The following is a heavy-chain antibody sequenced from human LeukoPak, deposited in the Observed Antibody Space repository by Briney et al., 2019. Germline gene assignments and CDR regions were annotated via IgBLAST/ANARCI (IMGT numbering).Heavy chain of an antibody. Sequence: SVKVSCKASGGTFSSYAISWVRQAPGQGLEWMGGIIPIFGTANYAQKLQGRVTMTTDTSTSTAYMELRSLRSDDTAVYYCARAFRSSSWYGYWGQGTLVTVSS. D-gene: IGHD6-13*01. J-gene: IGHJ4*02. CDR1: GGTFSSYA. V-gene: IGHV1-69*05. CDR2: IIPIFGTA. CDR3: ARAFRSSSWYGY.